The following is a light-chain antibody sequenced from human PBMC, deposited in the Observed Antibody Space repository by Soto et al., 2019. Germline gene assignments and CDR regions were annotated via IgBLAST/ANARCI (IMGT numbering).Light chain of an antibody. CDR2: GAS. Sequence: EIVLTQSPGTLSLSPGERATLSCRASQSVSSSYLAWYQKKPGQAHRLLIYGASSRATGIPDRFSGSVSGTDFTLTISRLEPEDFAVYYCQQYGSSLTWTFGQGTKVDNK. CDR1: QSVSSSY. J-gene: IGKJ1*01. CDR3: QQYGSSLTWT. V-gene: IGKV3-20*01.